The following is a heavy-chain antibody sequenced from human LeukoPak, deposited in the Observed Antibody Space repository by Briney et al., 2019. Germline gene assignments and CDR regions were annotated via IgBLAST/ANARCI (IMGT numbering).Heavy chain of an antibody. Sequence: PGGSLRLSCAVSGFTSSNAWMSWVRQAPGKGLEWVSAISGSGGSTYYADSVKGRFTISRDNSKNTLYLQMNSLRAEDTAVYYCAKVTPPPRMEDSWGQGTLVTVSS. CDR2: ISGSGGST. V-gene: IGHV3-23*01. J-gene: IGHJ4*02. CDR3: AKVTPPPRMEDS. D-gene: IGHD1-1*01. CDR1: GFTSSNAW.